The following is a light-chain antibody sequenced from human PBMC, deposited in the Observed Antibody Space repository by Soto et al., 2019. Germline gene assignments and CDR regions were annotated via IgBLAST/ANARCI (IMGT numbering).Light chain of an antibody. V-gene: IGLV1-47*01. CDR1: SSNIGSNY. Sequence: QSVLTQPPSASGTPGQRVTISCSGSSSNIGSNYVYWYQQLPGTAPKLLIYRNNQRPSGVPDRFSGSKSGTSASLAISGLRSEYEADYYCAAWDDSLSAHYVFGTGTQLTVL. CDR2: RNN. CDR3: AAWDDSLSAHYV. J-gene: IGLJ1*01.